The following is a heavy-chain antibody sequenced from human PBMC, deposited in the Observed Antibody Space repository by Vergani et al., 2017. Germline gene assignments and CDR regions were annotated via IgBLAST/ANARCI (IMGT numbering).Heavy chain of an antibody. CDR2: IYYSGST. CDR3: ARVKHYYYGMDV. Sequence: QVQLQESGPGLVKPSETLSLTCTVSGGSISSYYWSWIRQPPGKGLEWIGYIYYSGSTNYNPSLQSRVTISVDTSKNQFSLKLSSVTAAETAVYYCARVKHYYYGMDVWGQGTTVTVSS. CDR1: GGSISSYY. J-gene: IGHJ6*02. V-gene: IGHV4-59*01.